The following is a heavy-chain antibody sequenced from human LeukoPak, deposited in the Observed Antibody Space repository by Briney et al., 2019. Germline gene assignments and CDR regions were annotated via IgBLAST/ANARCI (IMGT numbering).Heavy chain of an antibody. CDR3: TKDPPFTGGVYSAY. Sequence: GGSLRLSCAASGFTFSDHYMDWVRQAPGKGLEWVGLIKNKANSYITEYAASVKGRFTISRDDSKNSLYLQMSSLKTEDTAVYYCTKDPPFTGGVYSAYWGQGTLVTVSS. CDR1: GFTFSDHY. CDR2: IKNKANSYIT. J-gene: IGHJ4*02. D-gene: IGHD7-27*01. V-gene: IGHV3-72*01.